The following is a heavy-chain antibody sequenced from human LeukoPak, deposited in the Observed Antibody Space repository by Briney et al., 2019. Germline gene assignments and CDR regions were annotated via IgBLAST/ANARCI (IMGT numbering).Heavy chain of an antibody. CDR1: GGSISSYY. V-gene: IGHV4-59*01. D-gene: IGHD3-10*01. CDR2: IYYSGST. J-gene: IGHJ5*02. CDR3: ARDLPGLWFGSNGWFDP. Sequence: PSETLSLTCTVSGGSISSYYWSWIRQPPGKGLEWIGYIYYSGSTNYNPSLKSRVTISVDTSKNQFSLKLSSVTAADTAVYYCARDLPGLWFGSNGWFDPWGQGTLVTVSS.